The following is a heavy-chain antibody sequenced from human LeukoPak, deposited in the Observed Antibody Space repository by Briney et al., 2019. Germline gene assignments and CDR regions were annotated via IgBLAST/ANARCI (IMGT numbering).Heavy chain of an antibody. D-gene: IGHD3-3*01. Sequence: SETLSLTCAVYGGSFSGYYWSWIRQPPGKGLEWIGEINHSGSTNYNPSLKSRVTISVDTSKNQFSLKLSSVTAADTAVYYCARALGTYYDFWSGYPGGVYYFDYWGQGTLVTVSS. J-gene: IGHJ4*02. V-gene: IGHV4-34*01. CDR3: ARALGTYYDFWSGYPGGVYYFDY. CDR1: GGSFSGYY. CDR2: INHSGST.